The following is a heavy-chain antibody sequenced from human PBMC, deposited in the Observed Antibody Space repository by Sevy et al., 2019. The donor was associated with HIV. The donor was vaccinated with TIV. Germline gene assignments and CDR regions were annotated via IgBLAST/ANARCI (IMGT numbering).Heavy chain of an antibody. V-gene: IGHV3-30*02. CDR2: IRYDGSDK. CDR1: GFTFTNYG. D-gene: IGHD6-13*01. J-gene: IGHJ4*02. Sequence: GGSLRLSCAASGFTFTNYGMHWVRQVPGKGLEWVTFIRYDGSDKYYAASVKGRFTISRDDSMNTLHLQMDSLRPEDTAIYYCAKDLAGPGRRYFDYWGQGTLVTVSS. CDR3: AKDLAGPGRRYFDY.